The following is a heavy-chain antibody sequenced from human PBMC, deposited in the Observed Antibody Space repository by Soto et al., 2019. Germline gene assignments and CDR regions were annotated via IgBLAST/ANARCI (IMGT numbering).Heavy chain of an antibody. V-gene: IGHV3-73*01. CDR1: GFTFSGSA. CDR3: SKDREGCGTTRCLLYGLDV. J-gene: IGHJ6*02. D-gene: IGHD2-21*01. Sequence: PGGSLRLSCAVSGFTFSGSAMHWVRQASGKGLEWVGRIRSKANNYATAYAASVKGRFTISRGDSKNTAYLQMNSLKSEDTAVYYCSKDREGCGTTRCLLYGLDVWGQGTTVTVS. CDR2: IRSKANNYAT.